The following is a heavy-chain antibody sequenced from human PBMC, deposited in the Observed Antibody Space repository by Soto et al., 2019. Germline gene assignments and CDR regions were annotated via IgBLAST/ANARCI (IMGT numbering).Heavy chain of an antibody. D-gene: IGHD2-15*01. V-gene: IGHV3-15*01. CDR2: VKSNSDGGTT. CDR3: NTCSRGNCYGPVDA. Sequence: EVQLVESGGGLVKPGGSIRLSCAASGFTFANAWMSWVRQAPGKGLEWVGRVKSNSDGGTTDYAAPVKGRFTISRDDSKNTLYLQMNSLEIEDTAIYYCNTCSRGNCYGPVDAWGKGAAVTVSS. J-gene: IGHJ6*04. CDR1: GFTFANAW.